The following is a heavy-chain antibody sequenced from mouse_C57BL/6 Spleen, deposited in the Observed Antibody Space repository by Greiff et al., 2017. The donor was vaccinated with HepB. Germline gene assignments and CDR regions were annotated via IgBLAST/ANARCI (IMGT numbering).Heavy chain of an antibody. CDR2: FYPGSGSI. Sequence: QVQLQQSGAELVKPGASVKLSCKASGYTFTEYTIHWVKQRSGQGLEWIGWFYPGSGSIKYNEKFKDKATLTADKSSSTVYMELSRLTSEDSAVYFCARHPHYYVSSYGYAMDYWGQGTSVTVSS. V-gene: IGHV1-62-2*01. J-gene: IGHJ4*01. CDR3: ARHPHYYVSSYGYAMDY. D-gene: IGHD1-1*01. CDR1: GYTFTEYT.